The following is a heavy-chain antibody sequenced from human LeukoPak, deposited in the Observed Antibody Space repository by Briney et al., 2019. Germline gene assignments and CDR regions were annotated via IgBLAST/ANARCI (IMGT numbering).Heavy chain of an antibody. J-gene: IGHJ4*02. CDR1: GFSFSIYW. Sequence: PGGSLRLSCAASGFSFSIYWMSWVRQAPGKGLEWVSGISGSGRSTYYADSVKGRFTISRDNSKNTLYLQMNSLRAEDTAVYYCAKVVDIVVVVVSMDYWGQGTLVTVSS. CDR2: ISGSGRST. V-gene: IGHV3-23*01. D-gene: IGHD2-15*01. CDR3: AKVVDIVVVVVSMDY.